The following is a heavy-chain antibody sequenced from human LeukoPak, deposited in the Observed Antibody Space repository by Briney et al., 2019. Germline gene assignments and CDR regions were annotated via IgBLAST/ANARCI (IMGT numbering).Heavy chain of an antibody. V-gene: IGHV4-34*01. J-gene: IGHJ4*02. Sequence: NPSETLSLTCAVYGGSFSGYYWSWIRQPPGKGLEWIGEINHSGSTNYNPSLKSRVTISVDTSKNQFSLKLSSVTAADTAVYYCARVPRFGEFNFDYWGQGTLVTVSS. D-gene: IGHD3-10*01. CDR1: GGSFSGYY. CDR3: ARVPRFGEFNFDY. CDR2: INHSGST.